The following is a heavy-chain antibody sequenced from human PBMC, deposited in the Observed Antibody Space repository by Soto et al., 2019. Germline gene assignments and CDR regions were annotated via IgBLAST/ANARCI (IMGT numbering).Heavy chain of an antibody. CDR3: SRGSYPTRYAYDI. CDR2: SYNIGGT. V-gene: IGHV4-30-4*03. D-gene: IGHD5-12*01. CDR1: GGSINNGYYY. Sequence: SETLSLTCTVSGGSINNGYYYLSWIRQSPGKGLEWVGHSYNIGGTYSNPSLESRVTISIDTPKNQFSLKLSSVTAADTAVYYCSRGSYPTRYAYDISSRGSMVTVSS. J-gene: IGHJ3*02.